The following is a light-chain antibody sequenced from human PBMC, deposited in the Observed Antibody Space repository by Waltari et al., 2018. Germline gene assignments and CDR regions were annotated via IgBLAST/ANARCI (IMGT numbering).Light chain of an antibody. CDR2: WAS. J-gene: IGKJ1*01. Sequence: DIVMTQSPDSLAVSLGERATINCKSSQSVLYSFNNKNFLAWYHQKPGQPPKLLIYWASTRESGVPDRFSGSGSGTDFTLTISSLQAEDVAVYYCQQYYNTLWTFGQGTKVEIK. CDR3: QQYYNTLWT. V-gene: IGKV4-1*01. CDR1: QSVLYSFNNKNF.